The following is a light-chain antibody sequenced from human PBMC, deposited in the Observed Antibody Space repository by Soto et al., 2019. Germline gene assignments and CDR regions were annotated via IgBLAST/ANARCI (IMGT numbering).Light chain of an antibody. V-gene: IGLV1-47*01. Sequence: QSVLTQPPSASGTPGQRVTISCSGSSSNVGSNYVYWYQQVPGTAPILFMHWDGQRPSGVPDRFSGSKSGTSGSLAISGLRSEDEADYYCAAWDDSLSGVVFGGGTQLTVL. J-gene: IGLJ3*02. CDR2: WDG. CDR3: AAWDDSLSGVV. CDR1: SSNVGSNY.